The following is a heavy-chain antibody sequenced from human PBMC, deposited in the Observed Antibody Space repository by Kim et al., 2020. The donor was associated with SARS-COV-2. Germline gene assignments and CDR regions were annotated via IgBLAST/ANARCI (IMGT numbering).Heavy chain of an antibody. Sequence: SETLSLTCTVSGGSISSYYWSWIRQPPGKGLEWIVYIYYSGSTNYNPSLKSRVTISVDTSKNQFSLTLSSVTAADTAVYYCARDPYGDYSNDYWGQGTLVTVSS. J-gene: IGHJ4*02. CDR3: ARDPYGDYSNDY. CDR1: GGSISSYY. CDR2: IYYSGST. D-gene: IGHD4-17*01. V-gene: IGHV4-59*01.